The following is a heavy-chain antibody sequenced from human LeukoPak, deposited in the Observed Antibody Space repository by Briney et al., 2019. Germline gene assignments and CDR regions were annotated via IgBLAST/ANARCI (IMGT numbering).Heavy chain of an antibody. CDR2: ISSSSNSI. CDR1: GFTFSSYS. J-gene: IGHJ4*02. CDR3: ARDLNGSGTLDY. Sequence: NPGGSLRLSCAASGFTFSSYSMNWVRQAPGKGLEWVSSISSSSNSIYYADSVKGRFTISRDNAKNSLYLQMNSLRAEDTAVYYCARDLNGSGTLDYWGQGTLVTVSS. D-gene: IGHD1-14*01. V-gene: IGHV3-21*01.